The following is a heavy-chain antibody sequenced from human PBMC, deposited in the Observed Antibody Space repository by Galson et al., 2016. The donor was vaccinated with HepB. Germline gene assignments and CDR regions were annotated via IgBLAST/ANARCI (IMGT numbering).Heavy chain of an antibody. Sequence: SVKVSCKASGYTFTSYDLNWVRQATGQGLEWLGWMNPNSGDTGYAQKFQGRVTLTRSTSLRTAYMELRNLTSEDTAVYYCARDYGGNSGWFDPWGQGTMVTVSS. D-gene: IGHD4-23*01. CDR1: GYTFTSYD. V-gene: IGHV1-8*01. CDR3: ARDYGGNSGWFDP. J-gene: IGHJ5*02. CDR2: MNPNSGDT.